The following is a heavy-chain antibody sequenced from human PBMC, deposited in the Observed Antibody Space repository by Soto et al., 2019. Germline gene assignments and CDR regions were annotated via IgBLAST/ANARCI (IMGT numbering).Heavy chain of an antibody. V-gene: IGHV3-33*01. CDR1: GFTFSSYV. J-gene: IGHJ4*02. CDR3: ARGDILTGYYQDY. CDR2: IWYDGSNK. D-gene: IGHD3-9*01. Sequence: PGGSLRLSCAASGFTFSSYVMHWVRQAPGKGLEWVAVIWYDGSNKYYADSVKGRFTISRDNSKNTLYLQMNSLRADDTAVYYCARGDILTGYYQDYWGQGTLVTVSS.